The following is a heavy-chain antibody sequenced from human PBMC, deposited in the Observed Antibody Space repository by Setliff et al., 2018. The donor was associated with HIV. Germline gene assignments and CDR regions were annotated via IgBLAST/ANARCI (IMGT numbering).Heavy chain of an antibody. J-gene: IGHJ5*02. Sequence: SETLSLTCTVSGGSISRHYWSWIRQSPGKGLEWIGYINDSGSAKYNPSLKSRVTISVDTSKNQFSLKLSSVTAADTAVYYCARGPGWPNWFDPWGQGTLVTVSS. CDR1: GGSISRHY. CDR2: INDSGSA. D-gene: IGHD6-19*01. V-gene: IGHV4-59*08. CDR3: ARGPGWPNWFDP.